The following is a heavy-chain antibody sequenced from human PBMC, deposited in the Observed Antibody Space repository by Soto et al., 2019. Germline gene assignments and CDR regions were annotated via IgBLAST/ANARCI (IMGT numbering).Heavy chain of an antibody. CDR2: ISYDGSNK. J-gene: IGHJ4*02. V-gene: IGHV3-30*18. Sequence: GGSLRLSCAASGFTFSSYGMHWVRQAPGKGLEWVAVISYDGSNKYYADSVKGRFTISRDNSKNTLYLQMNSLRAEDTAVYYCAKEHGSLREYSSSYFDYWGQGTLVTVSS. CDR3: AKEHGSLREYSSSYFDY. D-gene: IGHD6-6*01. CDR1: GFTFSSYG.